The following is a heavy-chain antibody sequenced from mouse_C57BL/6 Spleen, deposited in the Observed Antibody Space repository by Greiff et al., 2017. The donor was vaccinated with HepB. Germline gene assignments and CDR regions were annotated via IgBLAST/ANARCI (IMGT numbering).Heavy chain of an antibody. V-gene: IGHV1-7*01. CDR3: ASDTTVVGGFAY. CDR1: GYTFTSYW. CDR2: INPSSGYT. J-gene: IGHJ3*01. D-gene: IGHD1-1*01. Sequence: VQLQQSGAELAKPGASVKLSCKASGYTFTSYWMHWVKQRPGQGLEWIGYINPSSGYTKYTQKFKDKATLTADKSHSTAYMQRSSLTYEDSAVYYCASDTTVVGGFAYWGQGTLVTVSA.